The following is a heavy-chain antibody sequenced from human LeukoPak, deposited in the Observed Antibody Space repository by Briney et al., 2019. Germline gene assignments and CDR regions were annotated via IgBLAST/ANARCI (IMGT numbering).Heavy chain of an antibody. CDR2: IGGSGSTT. Sequence: GGSLRLSCVASGLTFGNYGMNWVRQAPGKGLEWVSSIGGSGSTTYYADSVRGRFTISRDNSKNSMYLQMNGLRAEDTAIYYCAKGQELDDGVFDSWGQGTLVTVSS. CDR1: GLTFGNYG. D-gene: IGHD1-1*01. CDR3: AKGQELDDGVFDS. J-gene: IGHJ4*02. V-gene: IGHV3-23*01.